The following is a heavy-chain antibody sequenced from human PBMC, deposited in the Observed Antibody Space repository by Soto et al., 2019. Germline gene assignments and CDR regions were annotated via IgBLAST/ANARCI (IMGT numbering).Heavy chain of an antibody. Sequence: ASVKVSCRASGGTFSSYAISWVRQAPGQGLEWMGGIIPIFGTANYAQKFQGRVTITADESTSTAYMELSSLRSEDTAVYYCERERRNYDFWSGYYGPYYYYGMDVWGQGTTVTVSS. J-gene: IGHJ6*02. CDR3: ERERRNYDFWSGYYGPYYYYGMDV. CDR2: IIPIFGTA. V-gene: IGHV1-69*13. CDR1: GGTFSSYA. D-gene: IGHD3-3*01.